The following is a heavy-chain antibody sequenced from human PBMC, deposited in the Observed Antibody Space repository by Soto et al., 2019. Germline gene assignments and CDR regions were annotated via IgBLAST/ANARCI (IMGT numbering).Heavy chain of an antibody. Sequence: TLSLTCTVSGGSISSPNFYWSWIRQHPGKGLEWIGHIYYNGTTYYNPTLKSRVSISVDTSKNQFSLKLSSVTAADTAVYYCAFFPRLLIRLGQLHFCGRGTLVTGSS. D-gene: IGHD3-10*01. CDR2: IYYNGTT. CDR3: AFFPRLLIRLGQLHF. V-gene: IGHV4-31*03. CDR1: GGSISSPNFY. J-gene: IGHJ1*01.